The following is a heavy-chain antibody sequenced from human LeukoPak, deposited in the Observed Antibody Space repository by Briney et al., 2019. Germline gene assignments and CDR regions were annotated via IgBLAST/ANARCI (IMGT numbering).Heavy chain of an antibody. Sequence: GGSLRLSCAASGFTFSSYWMSWVRQAPGKGLEWVANIKQDGSEKYYVDSVKGRFTISRDNAKNSLYLQMNSLRAEDTAVYYCARGSFIWLQLHFDYWGQGTLVTVSS. CDR3: ARGSFIWLQLHFDY. V-gene: IGHV3-7*01. CDR2: IKQDGSEK. J-gene: IGHJ4*02. CDR1: GFTFSSYW. D-gene: IGHD5-24*01.